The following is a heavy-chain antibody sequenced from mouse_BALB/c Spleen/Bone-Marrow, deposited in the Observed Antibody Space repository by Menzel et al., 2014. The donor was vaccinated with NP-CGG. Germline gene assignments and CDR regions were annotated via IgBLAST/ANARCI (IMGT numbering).Heavy chain of an antibody. CDR2: IRSKSNNYAT. CDR1: GFTFNTYA. Sequence: EVKLVESGGGLVQPKGSLKLSCAASGFTFNTYAMNWVRQAPGKGLEWVARIRSKSNNYATYYADSVKDRFTISRDDSQNMLYLQMNNLKTEDTAMYYCVRHGYFGNYYYYALDYWGQGTSVTVSS. CDR3: VRHGYFGNYYYYALDY. J-gene: IGHJ4*01. V-gene: IGHV10-1*02. D-gene: IGHD2-1*01.